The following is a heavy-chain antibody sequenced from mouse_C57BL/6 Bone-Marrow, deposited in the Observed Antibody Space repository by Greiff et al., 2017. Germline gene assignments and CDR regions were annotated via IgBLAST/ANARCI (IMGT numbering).Heavy chain of an antibody. Sequence: VQLQQSGPELVKPGASVKLSCKASGYTFTSYDINWVKQRPGQGLEWIGWIYPRDGSTKYNEKFKGKATLTVVTSSSTAYMELHSLTSGDSAVYFCARLEFDGSSGDRYFDVWGTGTTVTVSS. J-gene: IGHJ1*03. CDR1: GYTFTSYD. V-gene: IGHV1-85*01. CDR3: ARLEFDGSSGDRYFDV. CDR2: IYPRDGST. D-gene: IGHD1-1*01.